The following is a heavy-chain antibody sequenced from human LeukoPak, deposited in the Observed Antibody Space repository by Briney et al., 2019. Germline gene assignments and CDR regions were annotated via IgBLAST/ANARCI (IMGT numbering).Heavy chain of an antibody. CDR3: ARDKVVGATYLDY. D-gene: IGHD1-26*01. Sequence: GGSLRLSCAASGFTFSRYTMNWVRQAPGKGLEWVSSISTSSSYIYYADSVKGRFTISRDNAKNSLYLQMNSLRAEDTAVYYCARDKVVGATYLDYWGQGTLVTASS. V-gene: IGHV3-21*01. J-gene: IGHJ4*02. CDR2: ISTSSSYI. CDR1: GFTFSRYT.